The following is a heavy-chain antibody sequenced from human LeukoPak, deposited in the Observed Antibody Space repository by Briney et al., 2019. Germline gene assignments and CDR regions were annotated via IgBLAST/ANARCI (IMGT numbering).Heavy chain of an antibody. D-gene: IGHD5-18*01. J-gene: IGHJ6*02. CDR2: ISSSGSTI. CDR1: GFTFSRYE. CDR3: GRDQLGGMDV. V-gene: IGHV3-48*03. Sequence: GGSLRLSCVASGFTFSRYEMNWVRQAPGEWLEWVSYISSSGSTIYYADSVKGRFTISRDNAKNSLYLQMNSLRAEDTAVYYCGRDQLGGMDVWGQGTTVTVSS.